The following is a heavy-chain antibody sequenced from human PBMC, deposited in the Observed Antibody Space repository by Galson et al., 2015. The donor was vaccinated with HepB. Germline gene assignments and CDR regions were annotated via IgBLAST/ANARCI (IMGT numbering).Heavy chain of an antibody. CDR2: VIPLLGTT. Sequence: SVKVSCKASGGSFRNYAISWVRQAPGHGLEWMGGVIPLLGTTNSAQRFRGRVNITADASTNTVYMDLSSLTSEDTAVYYCASLATDYTDSYFDYWGQGTLITVSS. J-gene: IGHJ4*02. D-gene: IGHD5-12*01. CDR1: GGSFRNYA. CDR3: ASLATDYTDSYFDY. V-gene: IGHV1-69*13.